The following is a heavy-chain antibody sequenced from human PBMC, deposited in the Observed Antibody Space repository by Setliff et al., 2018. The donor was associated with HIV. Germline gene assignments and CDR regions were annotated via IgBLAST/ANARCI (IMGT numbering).Heavy chain of an antibody. Sequence: SETLSLTCAVYGAPLNGFFWSWVRQRPERGLEWIGEVNPSGTTNYNSSLKSRVTISVDRSKNQFSWRVKSVTAGDTGLYFCARRRGPMVRGVDPAASFFFDYWGQGTPVTVSS. CDR2: VNPSGTT. CDR3: ARRRGPMVRGVDPAASFFFDY. D-gene: IGHD3-10*01. J-gene: IGHJ4*02. V-gene: IGHV4-34*01. CDR1: GAPLNGFF.